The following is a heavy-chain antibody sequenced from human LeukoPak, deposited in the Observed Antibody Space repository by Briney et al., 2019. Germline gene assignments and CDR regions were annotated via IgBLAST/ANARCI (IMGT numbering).Heavy chain of an antibody. J-gene: IGHJ3*02. Sequence: GGSLRLSCAASGFTVSSNYMSWVRQAPGKGLEWVSVIYSGGSTYYADSVKGRFTISRDNSKNTLYLQMSSLRAEDTAVYYCAKGVLSGIGAFDIWGQGTMVTVSS. CDR1: GFTVSSNY. V-gene: IGHV3-53*01. CDR3: AKGVLSGIGAFDI. CDR2: IYSGGST. D-gene: IGHD3-10*01.